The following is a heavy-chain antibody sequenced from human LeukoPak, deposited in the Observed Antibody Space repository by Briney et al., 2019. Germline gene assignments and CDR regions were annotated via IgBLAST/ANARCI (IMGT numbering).Heavy chain of an antibody. CDR3: ARGAVAYYYFDN. V-gene: IGHV4-61*09. J-gene: IGHJ4*02. D-gene: IGHD6-19*01. CDR1: GGSISSGSYC. Sequence: PSETLSLTCTVSGGSISSGSYCWSWIRQPAGKGLEWIGHIHTSGNTNYNPSLKSRVTISVDTSKNQFSLKLSSVTAADTAVYYCARGAVAYYYFDNWGQGTLVTVSS. CDR2: IHTSGNT.